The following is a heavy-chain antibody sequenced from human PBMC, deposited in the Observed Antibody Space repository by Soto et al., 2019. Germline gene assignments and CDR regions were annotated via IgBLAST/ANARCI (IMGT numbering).Heavy chain of an antibody. V-gene: IGHV1-69*13. Sequence: SVKVSCKASGGTFSSHAISWVRQAPGQGLEWMGGIIPFFKATNYAQKFQGRVTITADDSTSTAYMELSRLRSDDTAVYYCAKEGSGPPPYYYYYYGMDVWGQGTTVTVS. J-gene: IGHJ6*02. D-gene: IGHD6-19*01. CDR3: AKEGSGPPPYYYYYYGMDV. CDR2: IIPFFKAT. CDR1: GGTFSSHA.